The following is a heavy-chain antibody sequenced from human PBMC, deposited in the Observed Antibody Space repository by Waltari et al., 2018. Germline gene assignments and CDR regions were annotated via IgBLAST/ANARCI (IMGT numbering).Heavy chain of an antibody. J-gene: IGHJ5*02. V-gene: IGHV4-39*01. D-gene: IGHD4-17*01. CDR2: MFNGGST. Sequence: QLQLQESGPGLVKPSETLSLTCSVSGASISSSNYYWGWIRQPPGKGLEWIWSMFNGGSTYYNPSLKSRVTISVDTSKNQFSLRLNSVTAADTAIYYCARHGYSGGWFDPWGQGTLVTVSS. CDR1: GASISSSNYY. CDR3: ARHGYSGGWFDP.